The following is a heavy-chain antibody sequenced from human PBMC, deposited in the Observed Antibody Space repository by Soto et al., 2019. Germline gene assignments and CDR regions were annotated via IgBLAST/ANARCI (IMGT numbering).Heavy chain of an antibody. CDR2: ISSSSSYI. Sequence: PGGSLRLSCAASGFTLSSYSMNWVRPAAGEGLEWVSSISSSSSYIYYADSVKGRFTISRDNAKNSLYLQMNSLRAEDTAVYYCARDRYSSGSDAFDIWGQGTMVTVSS. V-gene: IGHV3-21*01. D-gene: IGHD6-19*01. CDR3: ARDRYSSGSDAFDI. J-gene: IGHJ3*02. CDR1: GFTLSSYS.